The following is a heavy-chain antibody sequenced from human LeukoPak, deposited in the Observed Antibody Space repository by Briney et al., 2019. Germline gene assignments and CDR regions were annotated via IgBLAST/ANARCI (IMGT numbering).Heavy chain of an antibody. Sequence: SETLSLTCTVSGGSVSSGSYYWSWIRQPPGKGLEWIGYIYYSGSTNYNPSLKSRVTISVDTSKNQFSLKLSSVTAADTAVYYCARGVPAATHYYYYYGMDVWGQGTTVTVSS. V-gene: IGHV4-61*01. CDR1: GGSVSSGSYY. D-gene: IGHD2-2*01. CDR2: IYYSGST. J-gene: IGHJ6*02. CDR3: ARGVPAATHYYYYYGMDV.